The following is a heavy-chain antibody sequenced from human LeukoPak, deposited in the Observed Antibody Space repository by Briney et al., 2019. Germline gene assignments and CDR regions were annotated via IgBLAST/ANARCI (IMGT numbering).Heavy chain of an antibody. J-gene: IGHJ3*02. CDR3: TRGLVVLSATSWAFDI. V-gene: IGHV1-8*01. Sequence: ASVKVSCKASGYTFTSYDINWVRQGTGQGLEWVGWMNPNSGNTGYAQKFQARVSMTRNTSISTAYMELSSLRSEDTAVYYCTRGLVVLSATSWAFDIWGHGTMVTVSS. CDR2: MNPNSGNT. CDR1: GYTFTSYD. D-gene: IGHD2-15*01.